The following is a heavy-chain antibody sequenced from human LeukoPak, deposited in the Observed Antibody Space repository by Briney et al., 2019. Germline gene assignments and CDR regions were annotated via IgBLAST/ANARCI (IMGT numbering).Heavy chain of an antibody. Sequence: ASVKVSCKASGYTFTSYAMHWVRQAPGQRLEWMGWINAGNGNTKYSQKFQGRVTITRDTSASTAYMELSSLRSEDTAVYYCARGVSIAAAGDYWGQGTLVTVSS. CDR3: ARGVSIAAAGDY. D-gene: IGHD6-13*01. J-gene: IGHJ4*02. CDR2: INAGNGNT. CDR1: GYTFTSYA. V-gene: IGHV1-3*01.